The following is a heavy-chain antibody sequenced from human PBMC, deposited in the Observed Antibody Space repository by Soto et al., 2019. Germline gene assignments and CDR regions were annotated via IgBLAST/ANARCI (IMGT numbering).Heavy chain of an antibody. Sequence: GASVKVSCKASGYTFTSYAMHWVRQAPGQRLEWMGWINAGNGNTKYSQKFQGRVTITRDTSASTAYIELSSLRSEDTAVYYCARYRSSSFEIDYWGQGTLVTVSS. V-gene: IGHV1-3*01. CDR2: INAGNGNT. CDR1: GYTFTSYA. J-gene: IGHJ4*02. D-gene: IGHD6-13*01. CDR3: ARYRSSSFEIDY.